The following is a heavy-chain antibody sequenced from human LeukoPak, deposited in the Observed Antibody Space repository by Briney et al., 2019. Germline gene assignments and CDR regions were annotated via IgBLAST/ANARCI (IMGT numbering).Heavy chain of an antibody. CDR3: ATGNVVVVAAHTFDY. CDR1: GGSISSYY. CDR2: IYYSGST. Sequence: SETLSLTCTVSGGSISSYYWSWIRQPPGKGLEWIGYIYYSGSTNYNPSLKSRVTISVDTSKNQFSLKLSSVTAADTAVYYCATGNVVVVAAHTFDYWGQGTLVTVSS. J-gene: IGHJ4*02. V-gene: IGHV4-59*08. D-gene: IGHD2-15*01.